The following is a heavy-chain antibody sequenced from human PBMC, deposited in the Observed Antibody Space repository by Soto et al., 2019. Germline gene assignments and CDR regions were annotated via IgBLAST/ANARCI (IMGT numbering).Heavy chain of an antibody. J-gene: IGHJ6*02. CDR1: GFTFSSYG. D-gene: IGHD2-15*01. CDR3: ASEYCSGGRCYYYGMDV. CDR2: IWYDGSKK. Sequence: QVQLVESGGGVVQPGRSLRLSCAASGFTFSSYGMHWVRQAPGKGLEWVAGIWYDGSKKYYADSVKGRFTISRDNSKNTGYLQMNSLRAEDTAVYYCASEYCSGGRCYYYGMDVWGQGTTVTVSS. V-gene: IGHV3-33*01.